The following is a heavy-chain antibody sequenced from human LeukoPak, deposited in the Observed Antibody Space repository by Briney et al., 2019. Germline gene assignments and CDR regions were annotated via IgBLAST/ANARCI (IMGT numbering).Heavy chain of an antibody. CDR3: ASPGPGYGDSAYAY. D-gene: IGHD4-17*01. CDR1: GVPVSSGNYY. V-gene: IGHV4-61*03. Sequence: PSDSLSLTCIVSGVPVSSGNYYWSWIRQPPGKELEWIGFIYYTCSTTYNPSLKSRHTISIDTSKNPFPLNLKSATAAGTAVYYCASPGPGYGDSAYAYWGQGAPVAVCS. CDR2: IYYTCST. J-gene: IGHJ4*02.